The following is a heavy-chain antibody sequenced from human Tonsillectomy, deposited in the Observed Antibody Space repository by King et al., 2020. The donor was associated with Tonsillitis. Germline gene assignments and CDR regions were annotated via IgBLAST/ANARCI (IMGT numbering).Heavy chain of an antibody. J-gene: IGHJ3*02. CDR1: GGSISSGTYY. CDR2: MYYSGST. Sequence: QLQESGPGLVKPSETLSLTCTVSGGSISSGTYYWGWIRQPPGKGLEWIGSMYYSGSTYYNPSLKSRVIISADTSKNQFSLKLNSLTAADTAVYYCARREGYCSGGNCYNAFDIWGQGTMVTVSS. V-gene: IGHV4-39*01. CDR3: ARREGYCSGGNCYNAFDI. D-gene: IGHD2-15*01.